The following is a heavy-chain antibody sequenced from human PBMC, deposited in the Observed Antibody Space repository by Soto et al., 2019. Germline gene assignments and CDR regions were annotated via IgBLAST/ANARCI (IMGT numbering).Heavy chain of an antibody. CDR2: ISSSSSYI. J-gene: IGHJ4*02. Sequence: EVQLVESGGGLVKPGGSLRLSCAASGFTFSSYSMNWVRQAPGKGLEWVSSISSSSSYIYYADSVKGRFTIFRDNAKNSLYLQMNSLRAEDTAVYYCARGPQLEQDYWGQGTLVTVSS. CDR3: ARGPQLEQDY. CDR1: GFTFSSYS. D-gene: IGHD1-1*01. V-gene: IGHV3-21*01.